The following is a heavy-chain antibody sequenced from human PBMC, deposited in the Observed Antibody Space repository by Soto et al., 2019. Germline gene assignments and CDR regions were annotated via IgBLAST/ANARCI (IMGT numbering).Heavy chain of an antibody. CDR3: VRAHALGFSNWFDP. J-gene: IGHJ5*02. CDR1: AYIFIANY. D-gene: IGHD3-10*01. Sequence: GSVKVSCNAAAYIFIANYIYWVRQAPGQGLEWLGWINPHSGATNYAQKFLGRVTMSADTSASTAYMDLARLKSDDPPVYYCVRAHALGFSNWFDPWGRGTLVPVSS. CDR2: INPHSGAT. V-gene: IGHV1-2*02.